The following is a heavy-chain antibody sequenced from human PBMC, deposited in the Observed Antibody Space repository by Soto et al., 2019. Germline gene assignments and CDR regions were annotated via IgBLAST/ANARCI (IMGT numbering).Heavy chain of an antibody. CDR1: GGTFSSYA. V-gene: IGHV1-69*13. D-gene: IGHD1-26*01. CDR2: IIPIFGTA. J-gene: IGHJ6*02. CDR3: ATDRSIVGATTVYYYGMDV. Sequence: SVKVSCKASGGTFSSYAISWVRQAPGQGLEWMGGIIPIFGTANYAQKFQGRVTITADESTSTAYMELSSLRSEDTAVYYCATDRSIVGATTVYYYGMDVWGQATTVTVYS.